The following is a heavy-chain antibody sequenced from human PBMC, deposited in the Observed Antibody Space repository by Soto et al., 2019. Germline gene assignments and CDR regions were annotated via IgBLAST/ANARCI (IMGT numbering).Heavy chain of an antibody. CDR3: AKDVDDFWSGYYDY. V-gene: IGHV3-23*01. CDR1: GFTFSSYA. CDR2: ISGSGGST. D-gene: IGHD3-3*01. J-gene: IGHJ4*02. Sequence: GGSLRLSCAASGFTFSSYAMSWVRQAPGKGLEWVSAISGSGGSTYYADSVKGRFTISRDNSKNTLYLQMNSLRAEDTAVYYCAKDVDDFWSGYYDYWGQGTLVTAPQ.